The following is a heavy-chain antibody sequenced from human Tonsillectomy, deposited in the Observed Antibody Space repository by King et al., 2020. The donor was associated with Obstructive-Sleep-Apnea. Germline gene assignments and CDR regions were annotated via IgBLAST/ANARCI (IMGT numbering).Heavy chain of an antibody. J-gene: IGHJ4*02. Sequence: QLQESGPGLVKSSETLSLTCTVSGGSISSSNYYWGWIRQPPGKGLEWIGSLYYSGSTYYNPSLKSRITISVDPSKNQFSLKLRSVTAADTAVYYCARDRRQWLVFDYWGQGTLVTVSS. CDR1: GGSISSSNYY. CDR3: ARDRRQWLVFDY. V-gene: IGHV4-39*07. CDR2: LYYSGST. D-gene: IGHD6-19*01.